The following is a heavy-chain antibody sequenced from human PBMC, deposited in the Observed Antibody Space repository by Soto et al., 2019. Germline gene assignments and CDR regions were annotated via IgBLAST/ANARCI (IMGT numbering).Heavy chain of an antibody. Sequence: PGGSLRLSCAASGFTFSSYGMHWVRQAPGKGLEWVAVISYDGSNKYYADSVKGRFTISRDNSKNTLYLQMNSLRAEDTAVYYCAKDLRIAVALDAFDIWGQGTMVT. V-gene: IGHV3-30*18. CDR2: ISYDGSNK. D-gene: IGHD6-19*01. J-gene: IGHJ3*02. CDR3: AKDLRIAVALDAFDI. CDR1: GFTFSSYG.